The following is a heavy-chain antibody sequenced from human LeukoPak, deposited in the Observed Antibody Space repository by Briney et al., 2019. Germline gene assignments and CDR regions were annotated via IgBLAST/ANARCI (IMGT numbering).Heavy chain of an antibody. Sequence: PGGSLRLSCAASGFTFSNAWMSWVRQAPGKGLEWVGRIKSKTDGGTTDYAAPVKGRFTISRDDSKNTLYLQMNSLKTEDTAVYYCTTRRPFDWQRPAYYFDYWGQGTLVTVSS. CDR2: IKSKTDGGTT. D-gene: IGHD3-9*01. CDR1: GFTFSNAW. J-gene: IGHJ4*02. V-gene: IGHV3-15*01. CDR3: TTRRPFDWQRPAYYFDY.